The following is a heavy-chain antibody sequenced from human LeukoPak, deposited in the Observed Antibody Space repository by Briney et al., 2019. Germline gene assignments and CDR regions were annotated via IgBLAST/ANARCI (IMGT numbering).Heavy chain of an antibody. V-gene: IGHV4-34*01. Sequence: PSETLSLTCAVYGGSFSGYYWSWIRQPPGKGLEWIGEINHSGSTNYNPSLKSRVTISVDTSKNQFSLKLSSVTAADTAVYYCARDGSDDYVWGSYRTISYYFDYWGQGTLVTVSS. J-gene: IGHJ4*02. CDR3: ARDGSDDYVWGSYRTISYYFDY. CDR1: GGSFSGYY. D-gene: IGHD3-16*02. CDR2: INHSGST.